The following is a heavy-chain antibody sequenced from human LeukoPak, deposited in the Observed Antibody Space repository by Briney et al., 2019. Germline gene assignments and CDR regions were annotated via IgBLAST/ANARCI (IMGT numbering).Heavy chain of an antibody. CDR1: GGSISSYY. Sequence: PSETLSLTCTVSGGSISSYYWSWIRQPAGKGLEWIGRIYTSGSTNYNPSLKSRVTMSVDTSKNQFSLKLSSVTAADTAVYYCAREDCSSTSCSLHYFDYWGQGTLVTVSS. D-gene: IGHD2-2*01. J-gene: IGHJ4*02. V-gene: IGHV4-4*07. CDR2: IYTSGST. CDR3: AREDCSSTSCSLHYFDY.